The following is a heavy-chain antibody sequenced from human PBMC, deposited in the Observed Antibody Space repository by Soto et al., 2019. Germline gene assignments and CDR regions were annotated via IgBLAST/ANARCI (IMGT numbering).Heavy chain of an antibody. J-gene: IGHJ6*02. CDR1: GGSISSGGYY. CDR3: ARGDYYYYGMDV. Sequence: QVQLQESGPGLVKPSQTLSLTCTVSGGSISSGGYYWSWIRQHPGKGLEWIGYLYHSGSTYYNPSLNSRXXIXVXXSKNQFSLKLSSVTAADTAVYYCARGDYYYYGMDVWGQGTTVTVSS. CDR2: LYHSGST. V-gene: IGHV4-31*03.